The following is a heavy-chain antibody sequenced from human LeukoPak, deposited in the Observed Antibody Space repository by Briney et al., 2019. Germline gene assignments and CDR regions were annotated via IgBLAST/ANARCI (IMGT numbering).Heavy chain of an antibody. CDR3: ARGGHCTNGVCYHFAY. Sequence: GASVKVSCKASGGTFSSYAISWVRQAPGQGLEWVGWISPYNGNTNYAQKVQGRVTMTTDTSTSTAYMELRSLTSDDTAVYYCARGGHCTNGVCYHFAYWGQGTPVTVSS. J-gene: IGHJ4*02. D-gene: IGHD2-8*01. CDR2: ISPYNGNT. V-gene: IGHV1-18*01. CDR1: GGTFSSYA.